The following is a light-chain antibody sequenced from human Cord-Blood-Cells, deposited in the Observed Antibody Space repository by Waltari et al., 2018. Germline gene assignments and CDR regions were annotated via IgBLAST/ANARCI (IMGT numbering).Light chain of an antibody. V-gene: IGKV3-11*01. CDR2: DAS. CDR1: QSVSSY. CDR3: QQRSNWPPIT. J-gene: IGKJ5*01. Sequence: EIVLTQSPATLSLSPGESATLSCRASQSVSSYLAWYQQKPGQAPGLLIYDASNRATGIPARFSGSGSGTDFTLTISSLEPEDFAVYYCQQRSNWPPITFGQGTRLEIK.